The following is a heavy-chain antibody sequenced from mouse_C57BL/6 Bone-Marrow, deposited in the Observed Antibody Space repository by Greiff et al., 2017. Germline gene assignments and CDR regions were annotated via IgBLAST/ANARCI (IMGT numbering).Heavy chain of an antibody. Sequence: HVQLQQPGAELVMPGASVKLSCKASGYTFTSYWMHWVKQRPGQGLEWIGEIDPSDSYTNYNQKFKGKSTLTVDKSSSTAYMQLSSLTSEDSAVYYCAVDRGYAMDYWGQGTSVTVSS. J-gene: IGHJ4*01. CDR3: AVDRGYAMDY. D-gene: IGHD3-2*01. CDR1: GYTFTSYW. V-gene: IGHV1-69*01. CDR2: IDPSDSYT.